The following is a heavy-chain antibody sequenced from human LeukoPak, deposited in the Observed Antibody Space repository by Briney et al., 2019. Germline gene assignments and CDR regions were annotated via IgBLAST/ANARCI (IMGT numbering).Heavy chain of an antibody. CDR1: GDSVSSNSTA. CDR3: ARKRLSADSFDI. D-gene: IGHD4/OR15-4a*01. J-gene: IGHJ3*02. V-gene: IGHV6-1*01. Sequence: SQTLSITCAICGDSVSSNSTAWNWIRQSPSRGLEWLGRTYYRSKWYNDYTVSVKSRITFNPDTSKNQFSLHLNSVTPEDTAVYYCARKRLSADSFDIWGQGTLVTVSS. CDR2: TYYRSKWYN.